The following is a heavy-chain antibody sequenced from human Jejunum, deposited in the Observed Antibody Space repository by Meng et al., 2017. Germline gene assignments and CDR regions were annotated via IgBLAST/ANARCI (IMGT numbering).Heavy chain of an antibody. Sequence: QVQLVQSGAEVKNPGASVKVSCKTSGYIFSSYGISWVRQAPGQGLEWMGWISVYNGNTNYAQKLQGRVTMTTDTSTSTAYMELRSLRSDDTAVYFCARDYTGISYRHSDYWGQGTLVTVSS. CDR1: GYIFSSYG. V-gene: IGHV1-18*01. D-gene: IGHD1-26*01. CDR3: ARDYTGISYRHSDY. CDR2: ISVYNGNT. J-gene: IGHJ4*02.